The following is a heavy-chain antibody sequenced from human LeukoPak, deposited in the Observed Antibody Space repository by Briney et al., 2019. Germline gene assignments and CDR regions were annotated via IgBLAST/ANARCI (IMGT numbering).Heavy chain of an antibody. CDR3: ARDQDYSNYVYDGMDV. CDR2: TYYRSKWYN. V-gene: IGHV6-1*01. CDR1: GDSVSSNSAA. J-gene: IGHJ6*02. D-gene: IGHD4-11*01. Sequence: SQTLSLTCAISGDSVSSNSAAWNWIRQSPSRGLEWLGRTYYRSKWYNDYVVSVKSRITINPDTSKNQFSLQLNSVTPEDTAVYYCARDQDYSNYVYDGMDVWGQGTTVTVSS.